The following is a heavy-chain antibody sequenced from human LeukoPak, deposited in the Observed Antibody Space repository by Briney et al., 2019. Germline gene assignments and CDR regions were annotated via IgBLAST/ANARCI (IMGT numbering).Heavy chain of an antibody. V-gene: IGHV3-7*01. CDR1: GFTFSSYW. CDR2: IKQDGSEK. Sequence: GSLRLSCAASGFTFSSYWMSWVRQAPGKGLEWVANIKQDGSEKYYVDSVKGRFTISRDNAKNSLYLQMNSLRAEDTAVYYCARDLYRYNWNTEFDYWGQGTLVTVSS. J-gene: IGHJ4*02. D-gene: IGHD1/OR15-1a*01. CDR3: ARDLYRYNWNTEFDY.